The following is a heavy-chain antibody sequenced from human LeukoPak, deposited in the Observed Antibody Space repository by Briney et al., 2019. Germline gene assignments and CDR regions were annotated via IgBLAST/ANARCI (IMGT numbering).Heavy chain of an antibody. CDR3: ASDYGDYAPVY. CDR2: IIPIFGTA. D-gene: IGHD4-17*01. CDR1: GGTFSSYA. V-gene: IGHV1-69*13. Sequence: SVKVSCKASGGTFSSYAISWVRQAPGQGLEWMGGIIPIFGTANYAQKFQGRVTITADESTSTAYMELSSLRSEDTAVYYCASDYGDYAPVYWGQGPLVPVSS. J-gene: IGHJ4*02.